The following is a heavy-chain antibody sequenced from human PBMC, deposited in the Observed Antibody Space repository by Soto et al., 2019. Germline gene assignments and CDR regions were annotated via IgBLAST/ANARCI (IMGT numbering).Heavy chain of an antibody. CDR1: GGSFSTYT. D-gene: IGHD1-26*01. J-gene: IGHJ4*02. V-gene: IGHV1-69*08. CDR3: ARDVGD. Sequence: QLQLVQSGAEVKKPGSSVKVSCKASGGSFSTYTITWVRQAPGQGLEWMGRIIPILGIRDYAQKFQARVTITADKSTSTAYMELSSLPSEDTAVYYCARDVGDLGQGTLVTVSS. CDR2: IIPILGIR.